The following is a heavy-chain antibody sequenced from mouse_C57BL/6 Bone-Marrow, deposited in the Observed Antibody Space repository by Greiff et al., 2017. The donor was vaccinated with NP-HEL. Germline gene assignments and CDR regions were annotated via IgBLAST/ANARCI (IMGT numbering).Heavy chain of an antibody. V-gene: IGHV2-4*01. CDR2: IWSGGST. Sequence: QVQLKESGPGLVQPSQSLSITCTVSGFSLTSYGVHWVRQPPGKGLEWLGVIWSGGSTDYNAAFISRLSISKDNSKSQVFFKMNSLQADDTAIYYCAKKTGTKYFDVWGTGTTVTVSS. CDR1: GFSLTSYG. D-gene: IGHD4-1*01. J-gene: IGHJ1*03. CDR3: AKKTGTKYFDV.